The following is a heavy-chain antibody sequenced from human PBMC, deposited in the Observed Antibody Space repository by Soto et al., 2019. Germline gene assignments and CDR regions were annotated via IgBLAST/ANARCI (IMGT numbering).Heavy chain of an antibody. CDR2: IYHSGST. CDR1: GGSISSSNW. D-gene: IGHD3-22*01. Sequence: QVQLLESGPGLVKPSGTLSLTCAVSGGSISSSNWWSWVRQPPGKGLEWIGEIYHSGSTNYNPSLKSRVTISVDKSKNQFSLKLSSVTAADTAVYYCARSPDSSGYYPRWYYYGMDVWGQGTTVTVSS. CDR3: ARSPDSSGYYPRWYYYGMDV. J-gene: IGHJ6*02. V-gene: IGHV4-4*02.